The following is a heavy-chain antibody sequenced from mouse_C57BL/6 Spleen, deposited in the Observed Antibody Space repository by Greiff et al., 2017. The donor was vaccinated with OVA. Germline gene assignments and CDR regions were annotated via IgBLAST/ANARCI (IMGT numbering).Heavy chain of an antibody. CDR1: GFTFSNYW. V-gene: IGHV6-3*01. J-gene: IGHJ3*01. Sequence: EVKVEESGGGLVQPGGSMKLSCVASGFTFSNYWMNWVRQSPEKGLEWVAQIRLKSDNYATHYAESVKGRFTISRDDSKSSVYLQMNNLRAEDTGIYYCTGLPYDYDGPPCFAYWGQGTLVTVSA. D-gene: IGHD2-4*01. CDR2: IRLKSDNYAT. CDR3: TGLPYDYDGPPCFAY.